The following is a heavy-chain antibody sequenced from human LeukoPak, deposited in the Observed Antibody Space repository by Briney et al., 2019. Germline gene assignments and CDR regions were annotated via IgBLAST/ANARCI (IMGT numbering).Heavy chain of an antibody. V-gene: IGHV3-73*01. CDR2: IRSKANSYAT. CDR1: GFTFSGSA. Sequence: GGSLRLSCAASGFTFSGSAMHWVRQASGKGLEWVGRIRSKANSYATAYAASVKGRFTISRDDSKNTAYLQMNSLKTEDTAAYYCTRTYDGGNFPFDYWGQGTLVTVSS. D-gene: IGHD4-23*01. J-gene: IGHJ4*02. CDR3: TRTYDGGNFPFDY.